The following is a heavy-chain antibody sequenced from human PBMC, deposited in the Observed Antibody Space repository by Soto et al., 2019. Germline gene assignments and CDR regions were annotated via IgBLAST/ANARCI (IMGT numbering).Heavy chain of an antibody. CDR2: ISYDGSNN. CDR3: ARDWSAPPRYYHCYGMDV. V-gene: IGHV3-30-3*01. D-gene: IGHD6-13*01. CDR1: GFTFSSYA. Sequence: QVQLVESGGGVVQPGRSLRLSCAASGFTFSSYAMHWVRQAPGKGLEWVAVISYDGSNNYYADSVKGRFTISRDNSKNTLYLQMNSLRAEDTAVYYCARDWSAPPRYYHCYGMDVWGQGTTVTVSS. J-gene: IGHJ6*02.